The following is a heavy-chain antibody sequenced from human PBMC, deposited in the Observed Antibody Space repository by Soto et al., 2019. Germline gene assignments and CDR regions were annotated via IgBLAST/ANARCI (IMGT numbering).Heavy chain of an antibody. Sequence: TSETLSLTCTVSGGSISSSSYYWGWIRQPPGKGLEWIGSIYYSGSTYYNPSLKSRVTISVDTSKNQFSLKLSSVTAADTAVYYCASPDEIVGATIYTLRFDYWGQGTLVTVSS. J-gene: IGHJ4*02. V-gene: IGHV4-39*01. CDR1: GGSISSSSYY. CDR3: ASPDEIVGATIYTLRFDY. D-gene: IGHD1-26*01. CDR2: IYYSGST.